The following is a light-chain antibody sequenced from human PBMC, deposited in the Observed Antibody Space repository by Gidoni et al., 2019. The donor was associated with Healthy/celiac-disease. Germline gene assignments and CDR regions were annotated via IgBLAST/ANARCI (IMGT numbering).Light chain of an antibody. CDR3: QQSYSTPRLT. V-gene: IGKV1-39*01. CDR1: QSIISY. CDR2: SAS. J-gene: IGKJ4*01. Sequence: DIQLTQSPSSLSSSVGDRVTITCLASQSIISYLNLYQQQPGKAPKLLIYSASSLQSGVPSRFCGSGSGTDFTLTISSLQHEDFVTYYCQQSYSTPRLTFGGGTKVEIK.